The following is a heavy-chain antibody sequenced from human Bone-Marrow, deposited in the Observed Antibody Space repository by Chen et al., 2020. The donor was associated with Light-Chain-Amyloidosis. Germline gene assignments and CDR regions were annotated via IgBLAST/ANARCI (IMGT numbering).Heavy chain of an antibody. D-gene: IGHD6-13*01. CDR3: ARAHSSWREGRRKYGMDV. CDR1: GGSFSGYY. J-gene: IGHJ6*02. Sequence: QVQLQQWGAGLLKPSETLSLTCAVYGGSFSGYYWSWIRQPPGKGLEWIGEINHSGSTNYNPSLKSRVTISVDTSKNQFSLKLSSVTAADTAVYYCARAHSSWREGRRKYGMDVWGQGTTVTVSS. CDR2: INHSGST. V-gene: IGHV4-34*01.